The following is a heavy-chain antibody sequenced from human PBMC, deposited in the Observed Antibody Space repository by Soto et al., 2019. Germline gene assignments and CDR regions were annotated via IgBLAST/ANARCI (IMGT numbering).Heavy chain of an antibody. D-gene: IGHD3-3*01. Sequence: SVKVSCKASGGTFSSYAISWVRQAPGQGLEWTGGIIPIFGTANYAQKFQGRVTITADESTSTAYMELSSLRSEDTAVYYCARDRFLEWSPDAFDIWGQGTMVTVSS. V-gene: IGHV1-69*13. CDR2: IIPIFGTA. J-gene: IGHJ3*02. CDR3: ARDRFLEWSPDAFDI. CDR1: GGTFSSYA.